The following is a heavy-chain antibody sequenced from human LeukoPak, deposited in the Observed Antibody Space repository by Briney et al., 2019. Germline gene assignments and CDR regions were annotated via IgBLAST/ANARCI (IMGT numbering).Heavy chain of an antibody. CDR2: IYYSGST. CDR1: GGSISSSSYY. J-gene: IGHJ4*02. Sequence: PETLSLTCTVSGGSISSSSYYWGWIRQPPGKGLEWIGSIYYSGSTYYNPSLKSRVTISVDTSKNQFSLKLSSVTAAGTAVYYCARSLKVRGVKTGDYWGQGTLVTVSS. CDR3: ARSLKVRGVKTGDY. D-gene: IGHD3-10*01. V-gene: IGHV4-39*07.